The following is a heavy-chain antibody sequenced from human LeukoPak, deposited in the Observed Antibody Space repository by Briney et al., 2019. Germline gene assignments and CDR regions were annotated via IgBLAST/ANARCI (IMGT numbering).Heavy chain of an antibody. J-gene: IGHJ4*02. V-gene: IGHV1-2*02. CDR1: GYTFTGYY. CDR3: AKGKVNHLGGLDY. Sequence: GASVKVSCKASGYTFTGYYMHWVRQAPGQGLEWMGWINPNSGGTNYAQKFQGRVTMTRDTSISTAYMELSRLRSDDTAMYYCAKGKVNHLGGLDYWGQGTLVTVSS. CDR2: INPNSGGT. D-gene: IGHD1-14*01.